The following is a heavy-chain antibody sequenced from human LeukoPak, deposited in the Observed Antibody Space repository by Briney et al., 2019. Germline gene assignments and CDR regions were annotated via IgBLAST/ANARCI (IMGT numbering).Heavy chain of an antibody. CDR1: GFTFSSYA. CDR3: AKDFTLASGVDHYYCSGSFDY. Sequence: GGSLRLSCAASGFTFSSYAMSWVRQAPGKGLEWVSAISGSGGSAYYADSVKGRFTISRDNSKNTLYLQMNSLRAEDTAVYYCAKDFTLASGVDHYYCSGSFDYWGQGTLVTVSS. J-gene: IGHJ4*02. V-gene: IGHV3-23*01. D-gene: IGHD3-10*01. CDR2: ISGSGGSA.